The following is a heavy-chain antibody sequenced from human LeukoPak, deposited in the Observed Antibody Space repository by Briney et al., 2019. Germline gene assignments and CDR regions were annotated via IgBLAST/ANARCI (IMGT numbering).Heavy chain of an antibody. CDR2: IYHSGST. J-gene: IGHJ6*02. CDR1: GGSISSGGYS. CDR3: ARIGEMKWYGMDV. V-gene: IGHV4-30-2*01. Sequence: SQTLSLTCAVSGGSISSGGYSWSWIRQPPGKGLEWIGYIYHSGSTYYNPSLKSRVTISVDRSKNQFSLKLSSVTAADTAVYYCARIGEMKWYGMDVWGQGTTVTVSS. D-gene: IGHD4-17*01.